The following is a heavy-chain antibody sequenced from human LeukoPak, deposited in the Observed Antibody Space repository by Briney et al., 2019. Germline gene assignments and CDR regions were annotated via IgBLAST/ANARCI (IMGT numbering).Heavy chain of an antibody. CDR3: ARVGRNDFWSGYCLDP. D-gene: IGHD3-3*01. CDR2: IYSGGST. J-gene: IGHJ5*02. Sequence: GGSLRLSCAASRFTVSSNYMSWVRQAPGKGLEWVSVIYSGGSTHYADSVKGRFTISRDNSKNTLYLQMNSLRAEDTAVYYCARVGRNDFWSGYCLDPWGQGTLATVSS. V-gene: IGHV3-53*01. CDR1: RFTVSSNY.